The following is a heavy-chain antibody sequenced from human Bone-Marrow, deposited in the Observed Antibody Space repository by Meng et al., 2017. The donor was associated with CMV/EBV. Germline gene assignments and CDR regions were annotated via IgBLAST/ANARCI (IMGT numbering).Heavy chain of an antibody. Sequence: GGSLRLSCAASGFTFSSYAMSWVRQAPGKGLEWVSAISGSGGSTYYADSVKGRFTISRDNSKNTLYLQMNSLRAEDTAVYYCAKDRYCSSTSCYRVKDYWGQGTLVTVS. D-gene: IGHD2-2*01. J-gene: IGHJ4*02. CDR1: GFTFSSYA. V-gene: IGHV3-23*01. CDR2: ISGSGGST. CDR3: AKDRYCSSTSCYRVKDY.